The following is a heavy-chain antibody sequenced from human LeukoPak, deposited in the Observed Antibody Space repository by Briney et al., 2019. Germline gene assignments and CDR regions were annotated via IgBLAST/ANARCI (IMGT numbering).Heavy chain of an antibody. D-gene: IGHD2-15*01. CDR2: ISVSSGTV. V-gene: IGHV3-48*02. CDR1: GFTPRSFS. CDR3: ARDRAAPTWYFDL. J-gene: IGHJ2*01. Sequence: GSLKLSCAASGFTPRSFSINWVRQAPGKGLERVSYISVSSGTVYYADSVKGRFTITRDNAKNLLYLQMNSLRDEDTAVYHCARDRAAPTWYFDLWGHGTLVTVSS.